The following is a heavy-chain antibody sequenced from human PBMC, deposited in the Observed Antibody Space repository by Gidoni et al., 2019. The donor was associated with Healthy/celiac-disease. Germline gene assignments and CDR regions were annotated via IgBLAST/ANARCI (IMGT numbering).Heavy chain of an antibody. J-gene: IGHJ2*01. CDR3: ARGFDL. CDR1: GGSISSGSYY. CDR2: IYTSGST. V-gene: IGHV4-61*02. Sequence: QVQLQVSGPGLVKPSQPLSLTCTVSGGSISSGSYYWSWIRQPAGKGLEWIGRIYTSGSTNYNPSLKSRVTISVDTSKNQFSLKLSSVTAADTAVYYCARGFDLWGRGTLVTVSS.